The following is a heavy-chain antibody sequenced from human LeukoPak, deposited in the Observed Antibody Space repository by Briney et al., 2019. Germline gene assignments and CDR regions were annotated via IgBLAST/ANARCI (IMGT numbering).Heavy chain of an antibody. D-gene: IGHD1-14*01. Sequence: GGSLRLSCAASGFSFSSYGIHWVRQAPGKGLEWVAVIWYDGSNKYYADSVKGRFTVSRDNSKSTLYLQVNSLRAEDTAVYYCARGNRHVFDYWGQGTLVTVSS. CDR3: ARGNRHVFDY. CDR2: IWYDGSNK. V-gene: IGHV3-33*01. CDR1: GFSFSSYG. J-gene: IGHJ4*02.